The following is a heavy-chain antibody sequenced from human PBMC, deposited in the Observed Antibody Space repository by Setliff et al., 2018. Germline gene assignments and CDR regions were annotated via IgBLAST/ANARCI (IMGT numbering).Heavy chain of an antibody. CDR1: GFTFSSYW. J-gene: IGHJ6*03. Sequence: GGSLRLSCAASGFTFSSYWVSWVRQAPGKGLEWVANINQDGSEKYYVDSVRGRFTISRDNAKNSLYLQMNSLRADDAAVYFCARDSSGSYYNVYYYYYYYMDVWGKGTTVTVSS. CDR2: INQDGSEK. CDR3: ARDSSGSYYNVYYYYYYYMDV. D-gene: IGHD3-10*01. V-gene: IGHV3-7*01.